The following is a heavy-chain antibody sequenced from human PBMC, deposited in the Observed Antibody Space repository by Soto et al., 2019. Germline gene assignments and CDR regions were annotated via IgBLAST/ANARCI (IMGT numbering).Heavy chain of an antibody. V-gene: IGHV3-7*01. CDR3: ATSRTFDY. CDR2: IKQDGSEK. Sequence: EVQLVESGGGLVQPGGFLRLSCVVSGFTFSSYWMNWVRQAPGKGLEWVANIKQDGSEKYYVDSAKGGFTISRDNAKNSLYLQMNSLSAEDTAIYYCATSRTFDYWGQGTLVTVSS. CDR1: GFTFSSYW. D-gene: IGHD6-13*01. J-gene: IGHJ4*02.